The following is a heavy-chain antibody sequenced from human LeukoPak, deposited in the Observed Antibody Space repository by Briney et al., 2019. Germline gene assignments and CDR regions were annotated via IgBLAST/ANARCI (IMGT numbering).Heavy chain of an antibody. CDR2: INGSGGST. V-gene: IGHV3-23*01. Sequence: GGSLRLSCAASGFTFSSYAMSWVRQAPGKGLEWVSAINGSGGSTYYADSVKGRFTISRDNSKNTLYLQMNSLRAEDTAVYYCAKGSLGYCSSTSCYAGGYFDYWGQGTLVTVSS. J-gene: IGHJ4*02. D-gene: IGHD2-2*01. CDR3: AKGSLGYCSSTSCYAGGYFDY. CDR1: GFTFSSYA.